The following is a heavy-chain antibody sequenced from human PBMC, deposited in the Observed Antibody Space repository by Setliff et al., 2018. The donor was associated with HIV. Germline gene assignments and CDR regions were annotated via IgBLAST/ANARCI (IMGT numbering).Heavy chain of an antibody. CDR2: IKSETDGGTT. D-gene: IGHD6-13*01. J-gene: IGHJ4*02. CDR3: TTHFLYVQQLVQVDY. V-gene: IGHV3-15*01. Sequence: PGGSLRLSCVASGSTFSTLWMSWVRQAPGKGLEWVGLIKSETDGGTTDYAAPVKGRFTISRDDSKNTLYLQMNSLKTEDTAVYYCTTHFLYVQQLVQVDYWGQGTLVTVSS. CDR1: GSTFSTLW.